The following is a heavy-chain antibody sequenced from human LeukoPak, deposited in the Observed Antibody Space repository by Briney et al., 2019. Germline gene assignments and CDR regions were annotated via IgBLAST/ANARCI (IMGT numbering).Heavy chain of an antibody. CDR2: IKTNSDAGTT. CDR1: GFTFSNVW. CDR3: TTDFLRGYSGS. V-gene: IGHV3-15*01. D-gene: IGHD5-12*01. J-gene: IGHJ5*02. Sequence: GGSLRLSCAASGFTFSNVWMTWVRQAPGKGLECVGRIKTNSDAGTTDYAAPVKGRFTISRDDSENTVYQQMKSLQTEDTAVYYCTTDFLRGYSGSWGQGTLVTVSS.